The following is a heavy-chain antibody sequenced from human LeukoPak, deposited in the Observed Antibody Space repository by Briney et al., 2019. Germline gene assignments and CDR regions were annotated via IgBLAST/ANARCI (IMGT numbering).Heavy chain of an antibody. Sequence: GGSLRLSCAASGFTFSSYAMSWVRQAPGKGLVWVSRINSDGSITSYADSVTGRFTISRDNAKNTLYLQMNSLRAEDTAVYYCAKDLGRSSNSFRGQGTLVTVSS. CDR3: AKDLGRSSNSF. CDR1: GFTFSSYA. CDR2: INSDGSIT. D-gene: IGHD2-2*01. J-gene: IGHJ4*02. V-gene: IGHV3-74*01.